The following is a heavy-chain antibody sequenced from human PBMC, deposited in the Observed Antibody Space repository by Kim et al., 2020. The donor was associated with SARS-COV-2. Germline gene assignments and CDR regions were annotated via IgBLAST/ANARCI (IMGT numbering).Heavy chain of an antibody. CDR2: ISYDGSNK. D-gene: IGHD6-13*01. Sequence: GSLRLSCAASGFTFSSYAMHWVRQAPGKGLEWVAVISYDGSNKYYADSVKGRFTISRDNSKNTLYLQMNSLRAEDTAVYYCARGYSSSWYRAVGFDYWG. CDR1: GFTFSSYA. CDR3: ARGYSSSWYRAVGFDY. J-gene: IGHJ4*01. V-gene: IGHV3-30*04.